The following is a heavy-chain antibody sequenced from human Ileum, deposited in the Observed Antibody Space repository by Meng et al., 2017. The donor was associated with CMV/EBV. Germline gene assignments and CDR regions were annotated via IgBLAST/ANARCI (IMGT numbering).Heavy chain of an antibody. CDR3: ARGARNRVYQCFDH. Sequence: GGSLRLSCAASGFTFSDYWMSWVRQAPGKGLEWVANIRQDGTEIHYVDSVKGRFTMSRDNAKKSLYLQMNSLRAEDTAVYYCARGARNRVYQCFDHWGQGNLVTVSS. V-gene: IGHV3-7*01. J-gene: IGHJ4*02. CDR2: IRQDGTEI. CDR1: GFTFSDYW. D-gene: IGHD6-19*01.